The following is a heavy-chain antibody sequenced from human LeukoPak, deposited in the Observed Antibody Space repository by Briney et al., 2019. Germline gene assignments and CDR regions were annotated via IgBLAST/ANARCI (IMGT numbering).Heavy chain of an antibody. J-gene: IGHJ4*02. Sequence: PGGSLRLSCAASGFTLSSYAMSWVRQAPGKGLEWVSAISGSGGSTYYADSVKGRFTISRDNSKNTLYLQMNSLRAEDTAVYYCAKILGELPTEFDYWGQGTLVTVSS. CDR1: GFTLSSYA. CDR3: AKILGELPTEFDY. D-gene: IGHD1-26*01. V-gene: IGHV3-23*01. CDR2: ISGSGGST.